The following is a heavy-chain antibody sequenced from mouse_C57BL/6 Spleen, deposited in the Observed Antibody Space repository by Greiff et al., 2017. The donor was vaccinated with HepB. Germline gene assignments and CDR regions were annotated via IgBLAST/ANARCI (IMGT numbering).Heavy chain of an antibody. V-gene: IGHV1-50*01. CDR2: IDPSDSYT. CDR3: ARYSNYGWYFDY. CDR1: GYTFTSYW. D-gene: IGHD2-5*01. Sequence: VKLQQPGAELVKPGASVKLSCKASGYTFTSYWMQWVKQRPGQGLEWIGEIDPSDSYTNYNQKFKGKATLTVDTSSSTAYMQLSSLTSEDSAVYYCARYSNYGWYFDYWGQGTTLTVSS. J-gene: IGHJ2*01.